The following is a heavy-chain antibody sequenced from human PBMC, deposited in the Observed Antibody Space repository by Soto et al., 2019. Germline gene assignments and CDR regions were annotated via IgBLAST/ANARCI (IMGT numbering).Heavy chain of an antibody. CDR3: ARDGNDSGGYYYPDY. CDR2: INPSGGST. CDR1: GYTLTELS. Sequence: ASVKVSCKVSGYTLTELSMHWVRQAPGQGLEWMGIINPSGGSTSYAQKFQGRVTMTRDTSTSTVYMELSSLRSEDTAVYYCARDGNDSGGYYYPDYWGQGTLVTVSS. J-gene: IGHJ4*02. V-gene: IGHV1-46*03. D-gene: IGHD3-22*01.